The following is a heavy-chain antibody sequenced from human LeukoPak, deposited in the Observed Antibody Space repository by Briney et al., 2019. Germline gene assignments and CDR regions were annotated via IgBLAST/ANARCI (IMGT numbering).Heavy chain of an antibody. CDR1: GLNFRSSW. CDR3: ARAFYSYFDY. D-gene: IGHD2/OR15-2a*01. V-gene: IGHV3-7*03. Sequence: PGGSLRLSCAASGLNFRSSWMSWIRQAPGKGLERVANINQDGSEKYYVDSVKGRFTISSDNAKNSLYLQMNSLRVEDTAVYYCARAFYSYFDYWGQGTLVVVST. J-gene: IGHJ4*02. CDR2: INQDGSEK.